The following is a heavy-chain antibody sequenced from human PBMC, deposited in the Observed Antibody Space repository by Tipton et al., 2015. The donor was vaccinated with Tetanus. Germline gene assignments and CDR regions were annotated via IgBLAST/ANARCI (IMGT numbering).Heavy chain of an antibody. D-gene: IGHD4-23*01. CDR2: IYYSGSA. Sequence: TLSLTCTVSGGSISSYYWSWIRQHPGKGLEWIGYIYYSGSAYYNPSLKSRVTISIDTSKNQFSLKLSSVTAADTAVYYCGRVPVDDGAKGGNIDYWGQGTQVTVSS. J-gene: IGHJ4*02. V-gene: IGHV4-31*03. CDR1: GGSISSYY. CDR3: GRVPVDDGAKGGNIDY.